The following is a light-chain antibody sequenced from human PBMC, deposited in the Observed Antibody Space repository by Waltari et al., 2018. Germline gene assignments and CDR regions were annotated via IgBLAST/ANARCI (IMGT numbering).Light chain of an antibody. J-gene: IGKJ4*01. V-gene: IGKV3-11*01. CDR2: DAS. CDR3: QQRSNWPPL. CDR1: QGVSSY. Sequence: ELVLTQSPATLSLSPGERATLSCRASQGVSSYLAWYQQKPGQAPRLLIYDASNRATGIPARFSGSGSGTDFTLTISSLEPEDFAVYYCQQRSNWPPLFGGGTKVEIK.